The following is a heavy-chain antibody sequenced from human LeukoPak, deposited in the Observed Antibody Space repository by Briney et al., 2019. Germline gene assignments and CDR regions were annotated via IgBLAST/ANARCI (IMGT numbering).Heavy chain of an antibody. CDR1: GFTFSSYA. J-gene: IGHJ6*02. CDR2: ISYDGSNK. D-gene: IGHD4-17*01. V-gene: IGHV3-30-3*01. CDR3: ARDVRRYGLRVYYYYGMDV. Sequence: GGSLRLSCAASGFTFSSYAMHWVRQAPGKGLEWVAVISYDGSNKYYADSVKGRFTISRDNSKNTLYLQMNSLRAEDTAVYYCARDVRRYGLRVYYYYGMDVWGQGTTVTVSS.